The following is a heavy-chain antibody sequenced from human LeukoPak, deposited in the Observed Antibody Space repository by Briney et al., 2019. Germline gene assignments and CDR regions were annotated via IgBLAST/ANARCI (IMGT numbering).Heavy chain of an antibody. CDR2: ISYDGSNK. Sequence: PGGSLRLSCAASGFTFSSYGMHWVRQAPGKGLEWVAVISYDGSNKYYADSVKGRFTISRDNSKNTLYLQMNSLRAEDTAVYYCAKDGAGRLGELSSLFDYWGQGTLVTVSS. J-gene: IGHJ4*02. CDR3: AKDGAGRLGELSSLFDY. CDR1: GFTFSSYG. V-gene: IGHV3-30*18. D-gene: IGHD3-16*02.